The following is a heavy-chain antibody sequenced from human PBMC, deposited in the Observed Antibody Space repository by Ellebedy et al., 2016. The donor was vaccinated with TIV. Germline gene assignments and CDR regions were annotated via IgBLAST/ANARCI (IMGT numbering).Heavy chain of an antibody. CDR1: GFTFTRHW. V-gene: IGHV3-7*03. J-gene: IGHJ3*02. CDR2: MKQDGSET. Sequence: GESLKISCVASGFTFTRHWMSWVRQAPEKGLEWVANMKQDGSETNYVDSVNGRFTISRDNAKNSLHLQMNGLRAEDTAVYYCARRRDTNHYDSRDAFDIWGQGTMVTVSS. CDR3: ARRRDTNHYDSRDAFDI. D-gene: IGHD3-22*01.